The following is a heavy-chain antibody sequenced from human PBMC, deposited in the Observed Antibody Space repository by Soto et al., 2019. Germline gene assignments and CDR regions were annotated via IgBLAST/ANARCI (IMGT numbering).Heavy chain of an antibody. V-gene: IGHV4-34*01. J-gene: IGHJ5*02. Sequence: QVQLQQWGAGLLKPSETLSLTCAVYGGSFSGYYWSWIRQPPGKGLEWIGEINHSGSTNYNPSLKSRVTISVDTSKNQFSLKLSSVTAVDTAVYYCARGRVVVVAARHYNWFDPWGQGTLVTVSS. CDR1: GGSFSGYY. CDR3: ARGRVVVVAARHYNWFDP. D-gene: IGHD2-15*01. CDR2: INHSGST.